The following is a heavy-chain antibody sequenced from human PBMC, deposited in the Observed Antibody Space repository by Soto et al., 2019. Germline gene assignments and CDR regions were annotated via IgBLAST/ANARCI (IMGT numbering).Heavy chain of an antibody. Sequence: PGGSLRLSCAASGFTVSSYSMNWVRQAPGKGLEWVSSISSSSSYIYYADSVKGRFTISRDNAKNSLYLQMNSLRAEDTAVYYCARAFKWELLPHRTYYGMDVWGQGTTVTVSS. V-gene: IGHV3-21*01. J-gene: IGHJ6*02. D-gene: IGHD1-26*01. CDR2: ISSSSSYI. CDR3: ARAFKWELLPHRTYYGMDV. CDR1: GFTVSSYS.